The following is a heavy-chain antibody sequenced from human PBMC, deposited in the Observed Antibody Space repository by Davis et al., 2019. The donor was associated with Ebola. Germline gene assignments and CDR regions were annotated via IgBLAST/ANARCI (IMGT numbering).Heavy chain of an antibody. CDR1: GFTFSSYA. CDR2: ISGSGGST. CDR3: ARGWYDSSGYYYELGYDY. J-gene: IGHJ4*02. Sequence: GESLKISCAASGFTFSSYAMSWVRQAPGKGLEWVSAISGSGGSTYHADSVKGRFTISRDNAKNSLYLQMNSLRAEDTAVYYCARGWYDSSGYYYELGYDYWGQGTLVTVSS. D-gene: IGHD3-22*01. V-gene: IGHV3-23*01.